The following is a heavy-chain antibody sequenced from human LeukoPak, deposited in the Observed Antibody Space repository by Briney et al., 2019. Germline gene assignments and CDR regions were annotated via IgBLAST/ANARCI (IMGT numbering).Heavy chain of an antibody. V-gene: IGHV1-18*04. D-gene: IGHD2-2*01. J-gene: IGHJ6*04. Sequence: ASVKVSCKASGYTFTSYGISWVRQAPGQGLERMGWISAYNGNTNYAQKLQGRVTMTTDTSTSTAYMELRSLRSDDTAVYYCARERGRGYCSSTSCYWDYYYGMDVWGKGTTVTVSS. CDR2: ISAYNGNT. CDR1: GYTFTSYG. CDR3: ARERGRGYCSSTSCYWDYYYGMDV.